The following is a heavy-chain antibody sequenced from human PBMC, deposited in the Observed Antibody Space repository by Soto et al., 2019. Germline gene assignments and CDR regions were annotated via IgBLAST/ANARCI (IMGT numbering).Heavy chain of an antibody. D-gene: IGHD6-13*01. CDR3: ARTGAAATYFDY. Sequence: SLRLSCAASGFTFSSYGMHWVRQAPGKGLEWVAVIWYDGSNKYYADSVKGRFTISRDNSKNTLYLQMNSLRAEDTAVYYCARTGAAATYFDYWGQGTVVTVS. J-gene: IGHJ4*02. V-gene: IGHV3-33*01. CDR2: IWYDGSNK. CDR1: GFTFSSYG.